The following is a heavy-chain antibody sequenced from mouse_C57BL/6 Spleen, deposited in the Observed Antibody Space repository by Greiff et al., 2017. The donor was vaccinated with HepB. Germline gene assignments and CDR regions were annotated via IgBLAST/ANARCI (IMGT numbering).Heavy chain of an antibody. V-gene: IGHV1-64*01. D-gene: IGHD2-1*01. CDR1: GYTFTSYW. J-gene: IGHJ1*03. CDR2: IHPNSGST. CDR3: AISHYGNYDWYFDV. Sequence: QVQLKQPGAELVKPGASVKLSCKASGYTFTSYWMHWVKQRPGQGLEWIGMIHPNSGSTNYNEKFKSKATLTVDKSSSTAYMQLSSLTSEDSAVYYCAISHYGNYDWYFDVWGTGTTVTVSS.